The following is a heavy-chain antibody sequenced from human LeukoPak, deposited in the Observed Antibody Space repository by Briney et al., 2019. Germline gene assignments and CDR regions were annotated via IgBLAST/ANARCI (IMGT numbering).Heavy chain of an antibody. Sequence: GESLKISCKGSVYSYTSYWICWVRQMPGKGLEWVGIIYPGDSDTRYSPSFQGQVTISADKSISTAYLQWSSLKASDTAMYYCARGVETNEYYFDYWGQGTLVTVSS. CDR3: ARGVETNEYYFDY. CDR2: IYPGDSDT. V-gene: IGHV5-51*01. CDR1: VYSYTSYW. D-gene: IGHD5-24*01. J-gene: IGHJ4*02.